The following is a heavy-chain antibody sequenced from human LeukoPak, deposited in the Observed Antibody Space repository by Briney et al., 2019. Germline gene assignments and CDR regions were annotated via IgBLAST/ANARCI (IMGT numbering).Heavy chain of an antibody. CDR1: GFTFSSYW. CDR2: INSDGSST. CDR3: ARDGDITMVRGVIITATYYYGMDV. V-gene: IGHV3-74*01. J-gene: IGHJ6*02. D-gene: IGHD3-10*01. Sequence: GGSLRLSCAASGFTFSSYWMHWVRQAPGKGLVWVSRINSDGSSTSYADSVKGRSTISRDNAKNTLYLQMNSLRAEDTAVYYCARDGDITMVRGVIITATYYYGMDVWGQGTTVTVSS.